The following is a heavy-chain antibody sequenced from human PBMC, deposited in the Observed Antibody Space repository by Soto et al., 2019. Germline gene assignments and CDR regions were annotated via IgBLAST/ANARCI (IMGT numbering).Heavy chain of an antibody. Sequence: GASVKVSCKASGYTFTSYDINWVRQATGQGLEWMGWMNPNSGNTGYAQKFQGRVTMTRNTSISTAYMELSSLRSEDTAVYYCARGRHSGSCWGYYYYGMDVWGQGTTVTVSS. D-gene: IGHD1-26*01. CDR1: GYTFTSYD. CDR2: MNPNSGNT. CDR3: ARGRHSGSCWGYYYYGMDV. V-gene: IGHV1-8*01. J-gene: IGHJ6*02.